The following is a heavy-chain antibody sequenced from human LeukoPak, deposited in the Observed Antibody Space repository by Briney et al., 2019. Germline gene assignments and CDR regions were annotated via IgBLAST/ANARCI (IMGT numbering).Heavy chain of an antibody. D-gene: IGHD3-10*01. V-gene: IGHV1-2*04. Sequence: GASVKVSCKASGYTFNDYYIHWVRQAPGHGLEWMGWINPNSGGTKYAQKFLGWVTMTRDTSINTAYMELSRLRSDDTAEYYCARDRGVRGVIKYDYWGQGTLVTVSS. CDR1: GYTFNDYY. CDR3: ARDRGVRGVIKYDY. CDR2: INPNSGGT. J-gene: IGHJ4*02.